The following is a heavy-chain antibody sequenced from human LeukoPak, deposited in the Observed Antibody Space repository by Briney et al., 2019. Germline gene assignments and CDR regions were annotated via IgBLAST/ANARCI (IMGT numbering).Heavy chain of an antibody. J-gene: IGHJ4*02. CDR3: AKGIEMATIWSPLAY. D-gene: IGHD5-24*01. CDR2: ISGSGGST. Sequence: GGSLRLSCAASGFTFTSYAMTWVRQAPGKGLEWVSSISGSGGSTYYAGSVKGRFAISRDNSKNTLYLQMNSLRAEDTATYYCAKGIEMATIWSPLAYWGQGTLVTVSS. V-gene: IGHV3-23*01. CDR1: GFTFTSYA.